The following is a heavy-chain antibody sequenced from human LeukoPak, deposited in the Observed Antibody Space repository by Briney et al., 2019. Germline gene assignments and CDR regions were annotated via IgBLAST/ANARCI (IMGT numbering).Heavy chain of an antibody. CDR1: GGTFSTDA. Sequence: GASVKVSCKASGGTFSTDALAWVRQVPGQGPEWMGRIIPVFGTTNYAETFQGRVTITADISTSTAYMQLSSLRSEDTAVYYCARDGITMVTRNNWFDPWGQGTLVTVSS. V-gene: IGHV1-69*06. J-gene: IGHJ5*02. D-gene: IGHD3-10*01. CDR3: ARDGITMVTRNNWFDP. CDR2: IIPVFGTT.